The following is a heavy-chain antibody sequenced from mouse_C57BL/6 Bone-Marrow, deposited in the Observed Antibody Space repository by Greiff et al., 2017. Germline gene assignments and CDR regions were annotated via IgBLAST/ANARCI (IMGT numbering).Heavy chain of an antibody. Sequence: QVQLQQPGAELVMPGASVKLSCKASGYTFTSYWMHWVKQRPGQGLEWIGEIDPSDSYTNYNQKLQGKSTLTVDKSSSTAYMQLSSLTSEDSAVYYCARQLRLVDYWGQGTTLTVSS. CDR2: IDPSDSYT. V-gene: IGHV1-69*01. CDR1: GYTFTSYW. CDR3: ARQLRLVDY. D-gene: IGHD3-2*02. J-gene: IGHJ2*01.